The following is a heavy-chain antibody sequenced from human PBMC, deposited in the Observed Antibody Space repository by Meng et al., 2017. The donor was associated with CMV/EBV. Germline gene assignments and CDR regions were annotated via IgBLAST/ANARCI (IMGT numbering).Heavy chain of an antibody. CDR3: ATDPNWGTL. D-gene: IGHD7-27*01. CDR1: QLIFSTSD. V-gene: IGHV3-21*01. J-gene: IGHJ4*02. Sequence: EVHLVDSGGGLVKTGGSLRLSCAVSQLIFSTSDMNWVRQAPGKGLEWVASIGRSGTDIAYSDSVRCRFTISRDIPKNSLYLQMNSLRVEDTAVYYCATDPNWGTLWGQGALVTVSS. CDR2: IGRSGTDI.